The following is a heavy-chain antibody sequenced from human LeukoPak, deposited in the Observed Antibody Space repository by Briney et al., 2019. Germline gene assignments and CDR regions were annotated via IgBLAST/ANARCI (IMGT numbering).Heavy chain of an antibody. J-gene: IGHJ4*02. CDR1: GFTFSEYY. CDR3: ARGDYYDSSEYFDY. D-gene: IGHD3-22*01. Sequence: GGSLRLSCAASGFTFSEYYMSWIRQAPGKGLERVSYISSSGSTIYYADSVKGRFTISRDNAKNSLYLQMNSLRAEDTAVYYCARGDYYDSSEYFDYWGQGTLVTVSS. V-gene: IGHV3-11*01. CDR2: ISSSGSTI.